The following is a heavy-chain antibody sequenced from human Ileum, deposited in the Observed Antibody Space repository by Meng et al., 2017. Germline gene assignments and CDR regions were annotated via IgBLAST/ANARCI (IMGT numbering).Heavy chain of an antibody. J-gene: IGHJ3*02. CDR2: IKQDGSEK. CDR3: ARLPGVVITTDAFDI. CDR1: GFTFSSYW. D-gene: IGHD3-3*01. Sequence: GGSLRLSCAASGFTFSSYWMSWVRQAPGKGLEWVANIKQDGSEKYYVDSVKGRFTISSDNAKNSLYLQMNSLRAEDTAVYYCARLPGVVITTDAFDIWGQGTMVTVSS. V-gene: IGHV3-7*01.